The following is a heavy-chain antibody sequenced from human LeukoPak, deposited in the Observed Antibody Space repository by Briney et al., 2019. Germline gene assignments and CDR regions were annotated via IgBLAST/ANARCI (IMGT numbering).Heavy chain of an antibody. V-gene: IGHV4-61*01. D-gene: IGHD6-19*01. J-gene: IGHJ4*02. CDR1: GGSVSSGSYY. CDR2: IYYSGST. Sequence: SETLSLTCTVSGGSVSSGSYYWSWIRQPPGKGLEWIGYIYYSGSTNYNPSLKSRVTISVDTSKNQFSLKLSSVTAADTAVYYCARAIAVAADFDYWGQGTLVTVSS. CDR3: ARAIAVAADFDY.